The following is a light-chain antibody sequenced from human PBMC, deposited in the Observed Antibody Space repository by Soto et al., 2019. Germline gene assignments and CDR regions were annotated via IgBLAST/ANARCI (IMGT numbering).Light chain of an antibody. Sequence: DIRMTQSPSSLSASVGDRVTITCRASQGIRNDVGGYQQNAGKAPKRLISAESNLQRGVPSRFSGSGSGTEFTLTISSLQPEDFATYYCLQHNSYPRTVGQGTRLGIK. V-gene: IGKV1-17*01. CDR2: AES. CDR1: QGIRND. CDR3: LQHNSYPRT. J-gene: IGKJ2*02.